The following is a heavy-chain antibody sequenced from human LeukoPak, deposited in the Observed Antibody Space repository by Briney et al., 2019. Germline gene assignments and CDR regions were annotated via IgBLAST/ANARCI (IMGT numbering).Heavy chain of an antibody. CDR3: AANPSWIQLWTQGPVYDY. V-gene: IGHV1-58*02. J-gene: IGHJ4*02. D-gene: IGHD5-18*01. CDR1: GFTFTSSA. Sequence: SVKVSCKASGFTFTSSAMQWVRQARGQRLEWIGWIVVGSGNTNYAQKFQERVTITRDMSTSTAYMELSSLRSEDTAVYYCAANPSWIQLWTQGPVYDYWGQGTLVTVSS. CDR2: IVVGSGNT.